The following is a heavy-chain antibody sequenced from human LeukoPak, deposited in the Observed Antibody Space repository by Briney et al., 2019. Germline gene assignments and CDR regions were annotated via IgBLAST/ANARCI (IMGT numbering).Heavy chain of an antibody. Sequence: SVKVSCKASGYSFTNFAINWVRQTPGQGLEWMGRISVDNDNTNYAQKFLGRVTMTTDTSTNTAYMELSSPKSDDTAVYYCARRLGLRWDLQAFDIWGQGTMVTVSS. V-gene: IGHV1-18*01. J-gene: IGHJ3*02. D-gene: IGHD4-23*01. CDR1: GYSFTNFA. CDR2: ISVDNDNT. CDR3: ARRLGLRWDLQAFDI.